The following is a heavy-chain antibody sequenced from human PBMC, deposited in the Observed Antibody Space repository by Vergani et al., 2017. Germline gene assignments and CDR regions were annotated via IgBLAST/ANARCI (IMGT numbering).Heavy chain of an antibody. V-gene: IGHV4-34*01. Sequence: QVQLQQWGAGLLKPSENLYLTCAVYGGSCSGYYWSWIRQPPGKGLEWIGEINHSGSTNYNPSLKSRVTISVDTSKNQFSLKLSSVTAADTAVYYCARLWFGEHDYWGQGTLVTVSS. CDR3: ARLWFGEHDY. J-gene: IGHJ4*02. CDR2: INHSGST. D-gene: IGHD3-10*01. CDR1: GGSCSGYY.